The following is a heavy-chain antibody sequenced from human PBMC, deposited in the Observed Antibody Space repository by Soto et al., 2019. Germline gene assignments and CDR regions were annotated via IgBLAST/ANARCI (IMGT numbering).Heavy chain of an antibody. J-gene: IGHJ4*02. CDR2: FNAYNGNT. D-gene: IGHD1-26*01. CDR1: GYTFASYG. CDR3: ARTLPPIDY. Sequence: QVQLVQSGAEVKKPGGSVKVSSKASGYTFASYGISWVRQAPGQGLEWMGWFNAYNGNTHSAQKLQGRVTMTTDTSTSTAYMELRSLRSDDTAVYYCARTLPPIDYWGQGTLVTVSS. V-gene: IGHV1-18*01.